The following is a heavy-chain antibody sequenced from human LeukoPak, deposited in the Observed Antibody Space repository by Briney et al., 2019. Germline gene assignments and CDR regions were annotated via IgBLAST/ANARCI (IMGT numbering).Heavy chain of an antibody. V-gene: IGHV5-51*01. CDR2: IYPGDSDT. CDR3: ARGRSGVDSSGWSQSYYFAY. D-gene: IGHD6-19*01. Sequence: PGESLKISCKGSGYSFTSYWIGWVRQMPGKGLEWMGIIYPGDSDTRYSPSFQGQVTISADKSISTAYLQWSSLKASDTAMYYCARGRSGVDSSGWSQSYYFAYGAREPWSPSPQ. J-gene: IGHJ4*02. CDR1: GYSFTSYW.